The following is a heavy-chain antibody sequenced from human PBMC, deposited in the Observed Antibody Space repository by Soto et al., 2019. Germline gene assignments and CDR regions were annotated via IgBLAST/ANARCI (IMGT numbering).Heavy chain of an antibody. CDR2: ISAYNGNT. CDR1: GYTFTSYG. Sequence: ASVKVSCKASGYTFTSYGISWVRQAPGQGLEWMGWISAYNGNTNYAQKLQGRVTMTTDTSTSTAYMELRSLRSDDTAVYYCARANYYDSSGYYDYWGQGTLVTVSA. CDR3: ARANYYDSSGYYDY. J-gene: IGHJ4*02. V-gene: IGHV1-18*01. D-gene: IGHD3-22*01.